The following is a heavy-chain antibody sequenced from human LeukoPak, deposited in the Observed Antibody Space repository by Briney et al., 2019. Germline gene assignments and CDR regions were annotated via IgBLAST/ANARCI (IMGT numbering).Heavy chain of an antibody. CDR2: IYYSGST. CDR3: ARDDYSNYVSHDY. D-gene: IGHD4-11*01. CDR1: GGSISSYY. Sequence: PSETLSLTCTVSGGSISSYYWSWIRQPPGKGLEWIGYIYYSGSTNYNPSLKSRVTISVDTSKNQFSLKLSSVTAADTAVYYCARDDYSNYVSHDYWGQGTLVTVSS. J-gene: IGHJ4*02. V-gene: IGHV4-59*12.